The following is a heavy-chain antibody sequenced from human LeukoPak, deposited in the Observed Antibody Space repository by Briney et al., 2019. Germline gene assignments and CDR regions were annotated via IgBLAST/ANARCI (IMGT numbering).Heavy chain of an antibody. CDR3: ARDNPIHERGWWCDP. V-gene: IGHV1-46*01. Sequence: GASVKVSCKASGYTFTRYCIRWVRHAPGQGLVWMGFINPRGTSTIYAEKFQGRIIMTRDMPTTTDYRELRSLKCEDTAPYYCARDNPIHERGWWCDPWGQGTLVTVSS. J-gene: IGHJ5*02. D-gene: IGHD1-1*01. CDR2: INPRGTST. CDR1: GYTFTRYC.